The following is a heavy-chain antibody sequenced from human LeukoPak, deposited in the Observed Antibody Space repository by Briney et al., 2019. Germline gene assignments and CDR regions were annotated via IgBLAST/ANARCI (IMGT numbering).Heavy chain of an antibody. J-gene: IGHJ4*02. CDR3: ARWGLVGDYDPR. D-gene: IGHD4-17*01. CDR2: INHSGST. Sequence: KPSETLSLTCAVYGGSFSGYYWSWIRQPPGKGLEWIGEINHSGSTNYNPSLKSRVTISVDTSKNQFSLKLSSVTAADTAVYYCARWGLVGDYDPRWGQGTLVTVSS. CDR1: GGSFSGYY. V-gene: IGHV4-34*01.